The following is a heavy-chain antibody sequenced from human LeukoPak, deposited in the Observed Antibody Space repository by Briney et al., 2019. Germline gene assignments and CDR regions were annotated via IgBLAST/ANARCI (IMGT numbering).Heavy chain of an antibody. J-gene: IGHJ4*02. CDR3: ARGGGDILTGYYY. D-gene: IGHD3-9*01. Sequence: SETLSLTCAVYGGSFSGYYWSWIRQPPGKGLEWIGEINHSGSTNYNPSLKSRVTISVDTSKIQFSLKLSSVTAADTAVYYCARGGGDILTGYYYWGQGTLVTVSS. CDR2: INHSGST. V-gene: IGHV4-34*01. CDR1: GGSFSGYY.